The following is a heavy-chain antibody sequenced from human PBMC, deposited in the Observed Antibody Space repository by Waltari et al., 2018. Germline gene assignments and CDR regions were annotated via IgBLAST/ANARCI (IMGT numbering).Heavy chain of an antibody. D-gene: IGHD2-2*01. CDR1: GGSISSSNW. Sequence: QVQLQESGPGLVKPSGTLSLTCAVSGGSISSSNWWSWVRQPPGKGLEWIGEIYHSGRTNYNPSLKGQVTISVDKSKNQCSLKLSTVTAADTAVYYCARGDFVVVPAAAGGDYDYGMDVWGQGTTVTVSS. J-gene: IGHJ6*02. V-gene: IGHV4-4*02. CDR3: ARGDFVVVPAAAGGDYDYGMDV. CDR2: IYHSGRT.